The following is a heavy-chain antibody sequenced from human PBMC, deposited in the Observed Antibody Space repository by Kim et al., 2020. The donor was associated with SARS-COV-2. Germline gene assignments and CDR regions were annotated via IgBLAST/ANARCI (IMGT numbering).Heavy chain of an antibody. D-gene: IGHD6-6*01. V-gene: IGHV3-30-3*01. CDR2: ISYDGSNK. J-gene: IGHJ6*03. Sequence: GGSLRLSCAASGFTFSSYAMHWVRQAPGKGLEWVAVISYDGSNKYYADSVKGRFTISRDNSKNTLYLQMNSLRAEDTAVYYCARDDPSGSSLGYYYYYY. CDR3: ARDDPSGSSLGYYYYYY. CDR1: GFTFSSYA.